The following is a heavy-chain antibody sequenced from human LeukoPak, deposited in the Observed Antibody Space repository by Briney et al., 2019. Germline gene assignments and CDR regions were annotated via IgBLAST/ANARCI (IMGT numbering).Heavy chain of an antibody. CDR1: GGSFSGYY. D-gene: IGHD3-10*01. CDR2: INHSGST. CDR3: ATDMVRRANDY. V-gene: IGHV4-34*01. Sequence: PSETLSLTCAVYGGSFSGYYWSWVRQPPGKGLEWIGEINHSGSTNYNPSLKSRVTISVDTSKNQFSLKLSSVTAADTAVYYCATDMVRRANDYWGQGTLVTVSS. J-gene: IGHJ4*02.